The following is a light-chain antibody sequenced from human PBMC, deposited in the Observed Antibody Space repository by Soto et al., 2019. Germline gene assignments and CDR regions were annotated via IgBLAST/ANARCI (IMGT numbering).Light chain of an antibody. V-gene: IGKV3-11*01. Sequence: EIVLTQSPATLSLSPGERATLSCRASQSVGTFLVWYHQKPGQAPRLLSQDASISATGIPARCRCSGSRTDFHLTICSLAAEEFVGYYCQQRTNWPSLIFGGGTKVEMK. CDR1: QSVGTF. CDR3: QQRTNWPSLI. J-gene: IGKJ4*01. CDR2: DAS.